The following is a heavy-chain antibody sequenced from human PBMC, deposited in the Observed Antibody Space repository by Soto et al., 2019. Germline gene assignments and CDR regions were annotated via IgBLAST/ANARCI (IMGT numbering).Heavy chain of an antibody. CDR1: GYTFTSYV. V-gene: IGHV1-18*01. Sequence: ASVKVSCKASGYTFTSYVISWVRQAPGQGLEWMGWISAYNGNTNYAQKLQGRVTMTTDTSTSTAYMELSSLRSDDTAVYYCAADFHTGVVSGQNDGMDLWGQGTTVTVSS. D-gene: IGHD2-21*01. CDR2: ISAYNGNT. CDR3: AADFHTGVVSGQNDGMDL. J-gene: IGHJ6*02.